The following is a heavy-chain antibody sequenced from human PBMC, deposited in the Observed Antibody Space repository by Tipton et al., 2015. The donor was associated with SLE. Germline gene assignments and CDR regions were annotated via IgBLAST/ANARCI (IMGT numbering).Heavy chain of an antibody. CDR2: INWNGGNT. CDR3: ARLVEGGWGYVDY. D-gene: IGHD7-27*01. J-gene: IGHJ4*02. Sequence: SLRLSCAASGFTFEDYGMSWVRQAPGKGLEWVSGINWNGGNTGYADSVKGRFTISRDNSKNTLYLQMNSLRVEDTAVYYCARLVEGGWGYVDYWGQGTLVTVSS. V-gene: IGHV3-20*04. CDR1: GFTFEDYG.